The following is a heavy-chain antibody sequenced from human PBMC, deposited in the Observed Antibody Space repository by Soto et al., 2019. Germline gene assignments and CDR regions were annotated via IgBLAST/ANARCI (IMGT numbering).Heavy chain of an antibody. CDR1: GDSVSSNSAA. D-gene: IGHD2-15*01. V-gene: IGHV6-1*01. J-gene: IGHJ6*02. CDR2: TYYRSKWYN. CDR3: ARFREVVVAADCYYGMDV. Sequence: SQTLSLTCAISGDSVSSNSAAWNWIRQSPSRGLEWLGRTYYRSKWYNDYAVSVKSRITINPDTSKNQFSLQLNSVTPEDTAVYYCARFREVVVAADCYYGMDVWGQGTTVTVSS.